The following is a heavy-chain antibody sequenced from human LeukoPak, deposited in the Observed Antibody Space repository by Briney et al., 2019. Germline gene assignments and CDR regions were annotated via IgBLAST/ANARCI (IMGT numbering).Heavy chain of an antibody. J-gene: IGHJ4*02. D-gene: IGHD3-10*01. CDR1: GFTFSSYG. V-gene: IGHV3-30*02. Sequence: GGSLRLSCAASGFTFSSYGMHWVRQAPGKGLEWVAFIHYDGTNKYYVDSVKGRFTISRDNSKNTLYLQMNSLRAEDTAVYYCAKDQGDGSGSYYEDCWGQGTLVTVSS. CDR3: AKDQGDGSGSYYEDC. CDR2: IHYDGTNK.